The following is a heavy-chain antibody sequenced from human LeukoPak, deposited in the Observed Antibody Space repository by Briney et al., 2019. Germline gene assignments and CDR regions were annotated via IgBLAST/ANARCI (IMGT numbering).Heavy chain of an antibody. CDR2: ISYDGGDK. Sequence: GGSLRLSCADSGFNFSTYAMHWVRQAAGKGLEWVTVISYDGGDKYYADSVKGRFTISRDNSNNTLYLQMNSLRAADTAVYYCARDHSWTGSWHSYYAMDVWGQGTTVTVSS. V-gene: IGHV3-30*04. CDR1: GFNFSTYA. CDR3: ARDHSWTGSWHSYYAMDV. J-gene: IGHJ6*02. D-gene: IGHD1-14*01.